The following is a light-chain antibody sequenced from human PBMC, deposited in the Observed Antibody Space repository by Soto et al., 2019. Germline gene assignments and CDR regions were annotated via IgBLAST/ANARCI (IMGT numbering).Light chain of an antibody. Sequence: QSALTQPASVSGSPGQSITISCTGTSSDVGGYNYVSWYQHHPGKAPKLMIYEVSNRPSGVSNRFSGSKSGNTASLTISGLQAEDEADYYCSSYTRSTPYLFGTATKVTV. J-gene: IGLJ1*01. CDR3: SSYTRSTPYL. CDR1: SSDVGGYNY. V-gene: IGLV2-14*01. CDR2: EVS.